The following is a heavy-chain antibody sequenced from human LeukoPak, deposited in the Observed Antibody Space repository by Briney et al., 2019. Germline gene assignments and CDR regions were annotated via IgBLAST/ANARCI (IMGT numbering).Heavy chain of an antibody. CDR1: GGSISGSSYY. Sequence: KASETLSLTCTISGGSISGSSYYWGRIRQPPGKGLESIVSIYYSGNTYYNPSLKSRVTISVDTSKNQFSLKLSSVTVADTAVYYCARQVKGCSGGSCPSYPDYWGQGTLVTVSS. CDR3: ARQVKGCSGGSCPSYPDY. CDR2: IYYSGNT. V-gene: IGHV4-39*01. J-gene: IGHJ4*02. D-gene: IGHD2-15*01.